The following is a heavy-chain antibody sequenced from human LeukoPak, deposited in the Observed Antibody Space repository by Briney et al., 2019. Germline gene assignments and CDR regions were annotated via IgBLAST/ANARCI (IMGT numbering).Heavy chain of an antibody. CDR3: ARDLFGEVTNWFDP. V-gene: IGHV3-21*01. CDR2: ISSSSSYI. CDR1: GFTFSSYS. Sequence: GGSLRLSCAASGFTFSSYSTNWVRQAPGKGLEWVSSISSSSSYIYYADSVKGRFTISRDNAKNSLYLQMNSLRAEDTAVYYCARDLFGEVTNWFDPWGQGTLVTVSS. D-gene: IGHD3-10*02. J-gene: IGHJ5*02.